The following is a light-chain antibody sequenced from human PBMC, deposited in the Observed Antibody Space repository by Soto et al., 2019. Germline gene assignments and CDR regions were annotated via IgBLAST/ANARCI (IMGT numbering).Light chain of an antibody. CDR3: QQYNNWPPWT. CDR1: QSVSHN. Sequence: EIVMTQSPATLSVSPGERATLSCRASQSVSHNLAWYQQKPGQAPRLLIYGASTRATGIPARFSGSGSGTEFTLTISSLQSEDFAVYYCQQYNNWPPWTFGQGTKVEIK. J-gene: IGKJ1*01. CDR2: GAS. V-gene: IGKV3-15*01.